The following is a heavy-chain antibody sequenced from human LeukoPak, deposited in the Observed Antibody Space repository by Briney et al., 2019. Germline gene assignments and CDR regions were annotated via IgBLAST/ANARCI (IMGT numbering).Heavy chain of an antibody. CDR1: GFTFSSYW. CDR2: IKQDGSEK. D-gene: IGHD6-19*01. V-gene: IGHV3-7*01. CDR3: ASLAATDAFDI. Sequence: GGSLRLSCAASGFTFSSYWMSWVRQAPGKGLEWVANIKQDGSEKYYVDSVKGRFTISRDNAKNSLYLQMNSLRAEDTAVYYCASLAATDAFDIWGQGTMVTVSS. J-gene: IGHJ3*02.